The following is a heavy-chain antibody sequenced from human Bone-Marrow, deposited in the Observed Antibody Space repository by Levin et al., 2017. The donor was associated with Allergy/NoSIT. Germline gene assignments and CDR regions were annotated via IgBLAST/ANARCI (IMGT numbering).Heavy chain of an antibody. V-gene: IGHV1-24*01. Sequence: GGSLRLSCKVSGYTLTELSMHWVRQAPGKGLEWMGGFDPEDGETIYAQKFQGRVTMTEDTSTDTAYMELSSLRSEDTAVYYCGGGYCSSTSCSRGAISHDYWGQGTLVTVSS. CDR2: FDPEDGET. D-gene: IGHD2-2*01. CDR3: GGGYCSSTSCSRGAISHDY. J-gene: IGHJ4*02. CDR1: GYTLTELS.